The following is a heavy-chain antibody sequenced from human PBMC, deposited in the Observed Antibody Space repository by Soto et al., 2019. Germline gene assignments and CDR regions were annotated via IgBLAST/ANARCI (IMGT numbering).Heavy chain of an antibody. V-gene: IGHV1-3*01. D-gene: IGHD3-10*01. Sequence: GASVNVSCKASGYTFTSYAMHWVRQAPGQRLEWMGWINAGNGNTKYSQKFQGRVTITRDTSAGTAYMELSSLRSEDTAVYYCARDRSPNYYGSGSYDYWGQGTLVTVS. J-gene: IGHJ4*02. CDR1: GYTFTSYA. CDR3: ARDRSPNYYGSGSYDY. CDR2: INAGNGNT.